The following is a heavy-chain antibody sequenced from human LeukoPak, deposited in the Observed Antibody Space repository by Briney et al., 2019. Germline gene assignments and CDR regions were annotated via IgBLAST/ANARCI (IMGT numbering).Heavy chain of an antibody. J-gene: IGHJ3*02. D-gene: IGHD6-6*01. V-gene: IGHV4-59*08. CDR2: IYYSGSI. CDR3: ARHIHIHSSSGAFDI. CDR1: GGSISNYY. Sequence: TPSETLSLTCTVSGGSISNYYWSWIRQPPGKGLEWIGYIYYSGSINYNPPLKSRVTISVDTSKNQFSLKLSSVTAADTAVYYCARHIHIHSSSGAFDIWGQGTMVTVSS.